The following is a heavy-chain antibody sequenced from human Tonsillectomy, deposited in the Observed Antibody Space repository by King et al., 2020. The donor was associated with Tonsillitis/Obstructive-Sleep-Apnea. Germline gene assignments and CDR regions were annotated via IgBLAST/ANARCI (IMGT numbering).Heavy chain of an antibody. CDR2: IYSGGST. J-gene: IGHJ6*03. D-gene: IGHD3-10*01. CDR3: ARDQDYGSGSYFHYYYYMDV. CDR1: GVTVSSNY. V-gene: IGHV3-53*01. Sequence: VQLVQSGGGLIQPGGSLRLSCAASGVTVSSNYMSWGRQAPGKGLEWGSVIYSGGSTYYADSVMGRFTLTRDNSKNTLYLQMNSLRAEDTAVYYCARDQDYGSGSYFHYYYYMDVWGKGTTVTVSS.